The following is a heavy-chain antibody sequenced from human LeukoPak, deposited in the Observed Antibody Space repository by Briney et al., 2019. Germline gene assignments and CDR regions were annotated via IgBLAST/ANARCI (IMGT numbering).Heavy chain of an antibody. CDR2: ISSSGSTI. CDR3: ARRAGIYSHPYDY. D-gene: IGHD1-14*01. V-gene: IGHV3-11*01. J-gene: IGHJ4*02. Sequence: KPGGSLRLSCAASGFTFSDYYMSWIRQAPGKGLEWVSYISSSGSTIYYADSVKGRFTISRDNAKNSLYLQMNSLGAEDTAVYYCARRAGIYSHPYDYWGQGTLVTVSS. CDR1: GFTFSDYY.